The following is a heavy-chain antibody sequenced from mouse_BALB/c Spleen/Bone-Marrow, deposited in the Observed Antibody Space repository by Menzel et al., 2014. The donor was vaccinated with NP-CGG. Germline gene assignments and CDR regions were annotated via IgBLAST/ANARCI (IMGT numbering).Heavy chain of an antibody. CDR3: TIRYYAMDY. Sequence: QVQLKESGAELARPGASVRMSCQASGYTFTRYTMHWEKQRPGQGLEWIGYINPSSAYTNYNQKLKDKATLTADKSSSTAYMQLSSLTSEDSAVYYCTIRYYAMDYWGQGTSVTVSS. D-gene: IGHD1-1*01. V-gene: IGHV1-4*01. CDR1: GYTFTRYT. J-gene: IGHJ4*01. CDR2: INPSSAYT.